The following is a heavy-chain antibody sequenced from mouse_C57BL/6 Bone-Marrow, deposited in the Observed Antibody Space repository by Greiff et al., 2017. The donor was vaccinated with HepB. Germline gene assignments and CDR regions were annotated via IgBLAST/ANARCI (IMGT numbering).Heavy chain of an antibody. Sequence: VQLQQSGAELARPGASVKLSCKASGYTFTSYGISWVKQRTGQGLEWIGEIYPRSGNTYYNEKFKGKATLTADKSSSTAYMELRSLTSEDSPVYFCARGVTTVPWFAYWGQGTLVTVSA. CDR1: GYTFTSYG. J-gene: IGHJ3*01. CDR2: IYPRSGNT. D-gene: IGHD1-1*01. CDR3: ARGVTTVPWFAY. V-gene: IGHV1-81*01.